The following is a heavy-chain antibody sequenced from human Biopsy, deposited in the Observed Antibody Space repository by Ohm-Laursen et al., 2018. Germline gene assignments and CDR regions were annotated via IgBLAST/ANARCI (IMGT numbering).Heavy chain of an antibody. Sequence: TLSFTCSVYDPSVSHDSFWTWIRQPPGKGLEWIGSIYHGSGTSYNPSVETRVAITLDKAKNEFSLRIDSVTAADTAVYYCASRSLFFRYFASWGQGTPVTVSS. CDR2: IYHGSGT. CDR3: ASRSLFFRYFAS. V-gene: IGHV4-38-2*01. D-gene: IGHD3-9*01. J-gene: IGHJ4*02. CDR1: DPSVSHDSF.